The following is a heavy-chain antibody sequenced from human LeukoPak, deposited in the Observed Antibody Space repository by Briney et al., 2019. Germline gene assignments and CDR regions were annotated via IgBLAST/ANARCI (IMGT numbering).Heavy chain of an antibody. J-gene: IGHJ5*02. CDR2: INHSGST. CDR3: ARGPWLYYYDSSGYPTRHWFDP. Sequence: PSETLSLTCAVYGGSFSGYSWSWIRQPPGKGLEWIGEINHSGSTNYNPSLKSRVTISVDTSKNQFSLKLSSVTAADTAVYYCARGPWLYYYDSSGYPTRHWFDPWGQGTLVTVSS. D-gene: IGHD3-22*01. V-gene: IGHV4-34*01. CDR1: GGSFSGYS.